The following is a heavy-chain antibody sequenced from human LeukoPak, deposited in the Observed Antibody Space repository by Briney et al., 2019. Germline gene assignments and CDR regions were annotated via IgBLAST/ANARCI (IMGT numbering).Heavy chain of an antibody. J-gene: IGHJ4*02. V-gene: IGHV4-59*01. CDR1: GGSISSYY. CDR3: ARVPDYGDSVFDY. Sequence: PSETLSLTCTVSGGSISSYYWSWIRQPPGKGQEWIGYIYYSGSTNYNPSLKSRVTISVDTSKNQFSLKLSSVTAADTAVYYCARVPDYGDSVFDYWGQGTLVTVSS. CDR2: IYYSGST. D-gene: IGHD4-17*01.